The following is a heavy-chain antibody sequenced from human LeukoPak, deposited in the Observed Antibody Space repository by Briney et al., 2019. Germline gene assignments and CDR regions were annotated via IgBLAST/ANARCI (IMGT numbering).Heavy chain of an antibody. CDR1: GFTFSSYE. D-gene: IGHD3/OR15-3a*01. Sequence: GGSLRLSCAASGFTFSSYEMNWVRQAPGKGLEWVSYISSSGSTIYYADSVKGRFTISRDNAKNSVSLQMNSLRAEDTAVYFCARPTWTNYMDVWGKGTAVTISS. J-gene: IGHJ6*03. CDR3: ARPTWTNYMDV. CDR2: ISSSGSTI. V-gene: IGHV3-48*03.